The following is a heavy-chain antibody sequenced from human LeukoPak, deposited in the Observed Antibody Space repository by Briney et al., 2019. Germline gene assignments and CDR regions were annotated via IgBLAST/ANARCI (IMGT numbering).Heavy chain of an antibody. CDR1: GGSISTYY. D-gene: IGHD6-13*01. J-gene: IGHJ4*02. CDR3: ARSEVRVSSSRKIFDY. V-gene: IGHV4-59*12. Sequence: PSETLSLTCTVSGGSISTYYWSWIRQPPGKGLEWIGYIYYSGSTNYNPSLKSRVTISVDTSKNQFSLQLNSVTPEDTAVYYCARSEVRVSSSRKIFDYWGQGTLVTVSS. CDR2: IYYSGST.